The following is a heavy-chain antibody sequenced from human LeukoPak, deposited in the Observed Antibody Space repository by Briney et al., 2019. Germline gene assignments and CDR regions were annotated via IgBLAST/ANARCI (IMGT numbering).Heavy chain of an antibody. CDR2: IYPGDSDT. CDR3: ARQYCSSTSCYTYRDAVNAFDI. J-gene: IGHJ3*02. CDR1: GYSFTSYW. V-gene: IGHV5-51*01. D-gene: IGHD2-2*02. Sequence: GESLKISCKGSGYSFTSYWIGWVRQMPGKGLEWMGIIYPGDSDTRYSPSFQGQVTISADKSISTAYLQWSSLKASDTAMYYCARQYCSSTSCYTYRDAVNAFDIWGQGTMVTVSS.